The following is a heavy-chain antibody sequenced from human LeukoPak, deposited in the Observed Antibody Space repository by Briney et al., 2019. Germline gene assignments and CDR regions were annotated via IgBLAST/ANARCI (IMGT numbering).Heavy chain of an antibody. J-gene: IGHJ4*02. D-gene: IGHD2-2*01. CDR1: GGTFSSYA. V-gene: IGHV1-2*02. Sequence: GASVKVSCKASGGTFSSYAISWVRQAPGQVLEWMGWINPNSGGTNYAQKFQGRVTMTRDTSISTAYMELSRLRSDDTAVYYCARGGIVVVPAAKPDYWGQGTLVTVSS. CDR2: INPNSGGT. CDR3: ARGGIVVVPAAKPDY.